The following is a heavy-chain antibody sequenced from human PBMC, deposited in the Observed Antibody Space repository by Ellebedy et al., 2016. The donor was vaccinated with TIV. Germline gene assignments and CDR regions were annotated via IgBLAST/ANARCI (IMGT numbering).Heavy chain of an antibody. J-gene: IGHJ4*02. CDR1: GGSISSYY. CDR3: ARGFYYYDSSGYPGPSYFDY. D-gene: IGHD3-22*01. CDR2: IYYSGST. Sequence: GSLRLXXTVSGGSISSYYWSWIRQPPGKGLEWIGYIYYSGSTNYNPSLKSRVTISVDTSKNQFSLKLSSVTAADTAVYYCARGFYYYDSSGYPGPSYFDYWGQGTLVTVSS. V-gene: IGHV4-59*12.